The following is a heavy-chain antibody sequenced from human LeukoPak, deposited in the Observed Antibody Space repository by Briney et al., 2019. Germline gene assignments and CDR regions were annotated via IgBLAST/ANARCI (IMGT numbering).Heavy chain of an antibody. D-gene: IGHD6-13*01. V-gene: IGHV3-21*01. CDR2: ISSSSSYI. CDR1: GFTFSSYS. J-gene: IGHJ4*02. Sequence: GGSLRLSCAASGFTFSSYSMNWVRQAPGKGLEWVSSISSSSSYIYYADSVKGRFTISRDSAKNSLYLQMNSLRAEDTAVYYCASNPSIAAAGTNWGQGTLVTVSS. CDR3: ASNPSIAAAGTN.